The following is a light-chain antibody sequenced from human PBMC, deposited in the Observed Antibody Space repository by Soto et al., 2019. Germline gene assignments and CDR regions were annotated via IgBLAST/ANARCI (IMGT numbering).Light chain of an antibody. CDR1: QGIRND. CDR3: LQDYDYPRT. CDR2: AAS. Sequence: AIXXTXSPSXXXXXXGDRVTITCRASQGIRNDLGWYQHKPGKAPKLLIYAASILHSGVPSRFSGSGSGTDFTLTISSLQPEDFATYYCLQDYDYPRTFGQGTKVEIK. J-gene: IGKJ1*01. V-gene: IGKV1-6*01.